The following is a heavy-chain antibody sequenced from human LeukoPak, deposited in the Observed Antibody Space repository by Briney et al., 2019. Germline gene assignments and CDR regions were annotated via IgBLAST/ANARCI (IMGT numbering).Heavy chain of an antibody. V-gene: IGHV3-11*04. CDR2: ISSSGSTI. Sequence: GGSLRLSCAASGFTVSSNYMSWTRQAPGKGLEWVSYISSSGSTIYYADSVKGRFTISRDNAKNSLYLQMNSLRAEDTAVYYCARGAPAPWELNPYDYWGQGTLVTVSS. D-gene: IGHD1-26*01. J-gene: IGHJ4*02. CDR1: GFTVSSNY. CDR3: ARGAPAPWELNPYDY.